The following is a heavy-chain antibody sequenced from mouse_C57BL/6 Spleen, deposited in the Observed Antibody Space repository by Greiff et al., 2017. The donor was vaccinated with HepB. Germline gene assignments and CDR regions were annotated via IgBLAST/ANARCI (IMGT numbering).Heavy chain of an antibody. CDR2: IDPSDSET. CDR3: AVITTVVERDSYCYFDV. D-gene: IGHD1-1*01. Sequence: VQLQQPGAELVRPGSSVKLSCKASGYTFTSYWMHWVKQRPIQGLEWIGNIDPSDSETHSNQKFKDKDKLTVDNSSSTAYMQLSSLTSEDSAVYSCAVITTVVERDSYCYFDVWGTGTTFTVSS. V-gene: IGHV1-52*01. J-gene: IGHJ1*03. CDR1: GYTFTSYW.